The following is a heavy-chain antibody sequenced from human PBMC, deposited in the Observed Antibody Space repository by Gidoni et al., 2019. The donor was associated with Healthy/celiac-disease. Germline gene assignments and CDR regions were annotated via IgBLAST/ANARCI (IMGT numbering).Heavy chain of an antibody. CDR3: AREGLYYDFWSGYDTHAFDI. J-gene: IGHJ3*02. D-gene: IGHD3-3*01. CDR2: SSSSGSTR. Sequence: QVQLVESGGGLVKPGGSLRLSCPASGFTVRDYYLSWIRQAPGKGLEWVSYSSSSGSTRYYADSVKGRFTISRDKAKNSLYLQMNSLRAEDTAVYYCAREGLYYDFWSGYDTHAFDIWGQGTMVTVSS. V-gene: IGHV3-11*01. CDR1: GFTVRDYY.